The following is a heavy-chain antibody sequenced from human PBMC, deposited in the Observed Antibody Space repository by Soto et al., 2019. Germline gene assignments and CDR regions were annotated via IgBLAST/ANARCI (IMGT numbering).Heavy chain of an antibody. CDR1: GGSISSGGYY. CDR3: ARDRDYYDSSGYYWRGYFDY. J-gene: IGHJ4*02. Sequence: PSETLSLTCTVSGGSISSGGYYWSWIRQHPGKGLEWIGYIYYSGSTYYNPSLKSRVTISVDTSKNQFSLKLSSVTAADTAVYYCARDRDYYDSSGYYWRGYFDYWGQGTLVTVSS. CDR2: IYYSGST. D-gene: IGHD3-22*01. V-gene: IGHV4-31*03.